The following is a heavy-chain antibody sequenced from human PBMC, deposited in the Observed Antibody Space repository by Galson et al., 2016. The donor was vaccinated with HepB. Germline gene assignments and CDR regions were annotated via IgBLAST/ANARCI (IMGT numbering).Heavy chain of an antibody. V-gene: IGHV3-30*18. CDR2: ISNDGRDK. J-gene: IGHJ6*02. CDR3: AKSCRGLVKAYYYYGMDV. D-gene: IGHD2-21*01. CDR1: GFTFSNYG. Sequence: SLRLSCAASGFTFSNYGMYWVRQAPGKGLEWVAVISNDGRDKYYADSVKGRFTVSRDNSKNTLYLQMNSLRTDDTADYYCAKSCRGLVKAYYYYGMDVWGQGTTVTVSS.